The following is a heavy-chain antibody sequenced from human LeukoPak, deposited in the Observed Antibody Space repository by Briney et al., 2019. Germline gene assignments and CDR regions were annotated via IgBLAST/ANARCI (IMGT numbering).Heavy chain of an antibody. Sequence: ASVKVSCKASGYTFTDYYMHWVRQAPGQGLEWMGWINPNSGGTNYAQNFQGRVTMTRDTSISTAYMELSRLRSDDTAVYYCARAAHVRKAGTTNCPDYWGQGTLVTVSS. V-gene: IGHV1-2*02. J-gene: IGHJ4*02. CDR1: GYTFTDYY. CDR3: ARAAHVRKAGTTNCPDY. D-gene: IGHD2-2*01. CDR2: INPNSGGT.